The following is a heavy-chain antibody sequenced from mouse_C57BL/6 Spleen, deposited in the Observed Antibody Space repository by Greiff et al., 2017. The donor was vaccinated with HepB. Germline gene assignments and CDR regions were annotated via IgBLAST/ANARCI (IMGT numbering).Heavy chain of an antibody. D-gene: IGHD2-1*01. V-gene: IGHV1-82*01. CDR2: IYPGDGDT. CDR3: ARGNSLYYYAMDY. J-gene: IGHJ4*01. CDR1: GYAFSSSW. Sequence: VQLQQSGPELVKPGASVKISCKASGYAFSSSWMNWVKQRPGKGLEWIGRIYPGDGDTNYNGKFKGKATLTADKSSSTAYMQLSSLTSEDSAVYFCARGNSLYYYAMDYWGQGTSVTVSS.